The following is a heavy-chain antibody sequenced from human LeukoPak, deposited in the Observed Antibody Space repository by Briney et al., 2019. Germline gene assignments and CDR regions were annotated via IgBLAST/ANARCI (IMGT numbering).Heavy chain of an antibody. CDR1: GFTFTTYG. D-gene: IGHD6-19*01. CDR3: AKDPRTGAVSGIFYFDY. Sequence: GGTLRLSCSASGFTFTTYGMNWVRQAPGKGLEWVSGIGGSGTRTYYADSVKGVFTLSRDNSKNPLYLQMNSLRDEDTAVYYCAKDPRTGAVSGIFYFDYWGQGTLVTVSS. V-gene: IGHV3-23*01. CDR2: IGGSGTRT. J-gene: IGHJ4*02.